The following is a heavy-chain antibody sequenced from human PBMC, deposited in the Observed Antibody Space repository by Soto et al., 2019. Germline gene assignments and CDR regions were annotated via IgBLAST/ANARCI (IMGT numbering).Heavy chain of an antibody. Sequence: EASVKASCKAPGYAFTSYDINWVRQATGQGLEWMGWMNPNSGNTGSAQKFQGRVTMTRNTSITTAYMELSSLRPEDTAVYYCARKRRDSSSWYNWFDPWAQGTLVTVSS. CDR2: MNPNSGNT. CDR1: GYAFTSYD. CDR3: ARKRRDSSSWYNWFDP. D-gene: IGHD6-13*01. J-gene: IGHJ5*02. V-gene: IGHV1-8*01.